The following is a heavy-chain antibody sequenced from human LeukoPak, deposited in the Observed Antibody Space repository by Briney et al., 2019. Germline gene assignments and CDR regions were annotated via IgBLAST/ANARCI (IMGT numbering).Heavy chain of an antibody. CDR3: ARRGYGDYAPFDY. J-gene: IGHJ4*02. V-gene: IGHV3-23*01. CDR2: ISGRDSNT. Sequence: GGSLRLSCAASGFTFSSYGMSWVRQAPGKGPEWVSAISGRDSNTYYADSVEGRFTISRDNSKDTLYLQMNSLRAEDTAVYYCARRGYGDYAPFDYWGQGALVTVSS. CDR1: GFTFSSYG. D-gene: IGHD4-17*01.